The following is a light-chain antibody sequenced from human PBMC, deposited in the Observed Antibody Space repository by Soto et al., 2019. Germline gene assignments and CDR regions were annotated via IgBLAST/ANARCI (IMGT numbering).Light chain of an antibody. CDR1: SSNIGSNY. CDR3: ASWDDSLSGRE. CDR2: RND. Sequence: QAVLTQPPSVSGTPGQRVTISCSGSSSNIGSNYVHWYQQVPGTAPKLLIFRNDQRPSGVPDRFSASKSGTSASLAISGLRSEDEAHYFCASWDDSLSGREFGGGTKVTVL. J-gene: IGLJ2*01. V-gene: IGLV1-47*01.